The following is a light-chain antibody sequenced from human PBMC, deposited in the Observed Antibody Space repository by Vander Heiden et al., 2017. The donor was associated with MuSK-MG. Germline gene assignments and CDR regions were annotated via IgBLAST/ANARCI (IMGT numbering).Light chain of an antibody. CDR1: QSINAW. V-gene: IGKV1-5*03. J-gene: IGKJ4*01. CDR2: QAS. Sequence: IQMTQSPSTLSASVGDRVTITCRASQSINAWLAWYQQKPGKAPNLLIYQASNLANGVPSRFSGSGSGTEFTLTIRSLQPDDFATYYCRGHSVHRLIFGGGTKVETK. CDR3: RGHSVHRLI.